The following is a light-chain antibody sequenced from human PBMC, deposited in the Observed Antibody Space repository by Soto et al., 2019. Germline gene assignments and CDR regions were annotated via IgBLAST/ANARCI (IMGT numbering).Light chain of an antibody. CDR1: SSNIGAGYD. CDR2: GNS. V-gene: IGLV1-40*01. Sequence: QSVLTQPPSVSGAPGQRVTISCTGSSSNIGAGYDVHWYQQLPGTAPKLLIYGNSNRPSGVPDRFSGSKSGTSASLAITXXXXXXXXXXXXQXYDSSLSGYVFGTGTKVTVL. CDR3: QXYDSSLSGYV. J-gene: IGLJ1*01.